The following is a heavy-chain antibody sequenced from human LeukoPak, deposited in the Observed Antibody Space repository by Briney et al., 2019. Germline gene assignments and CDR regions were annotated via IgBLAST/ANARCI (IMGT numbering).Heavy chain of an antibody. Sequence: KPSETLSLTCAVSGGSISSGGYSWSWIRQPPGKGLAWIGYIHHSGSTSYSPSLKSRVTISEDRSKNQFSLKLSSVTAADTAVYYCARRPGYCSSTSCYEFDYWGQGTLVTVSS. J-gene: IGHJ4*02. CDR3: ARRPGYCSSTSCYEFDY. CDR1: GGSISSGGYS. D-gene: IGHD2-2*03. V-gene: IGHV4-30-2*01. CDR2: IHHSGST.